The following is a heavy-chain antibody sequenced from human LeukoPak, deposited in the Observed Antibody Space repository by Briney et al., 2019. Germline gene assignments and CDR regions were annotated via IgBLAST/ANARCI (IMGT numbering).Heavy chain of an antibody. CDR3: ARPSTGRIAVAPFDY. CDR1: GYTFTGYY. V-gene: IGHV1-69*13. Sequence: ASVKVSCKASGYTFTGYYMHWVRQAPGQGLEWMGGIIPIFGTANYAQKFQGRVTITADESTSTAYMELSSLRSEDTAVYYCARPSTGRIAVAPFDYWGQGTLVTVSS. CDR2: IIPIFGTA. D-gene: IGHD6-19*01. J-gene: IGHJ4*02.